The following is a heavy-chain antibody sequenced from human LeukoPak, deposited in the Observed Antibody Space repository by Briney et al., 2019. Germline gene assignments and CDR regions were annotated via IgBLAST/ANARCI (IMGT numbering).Heavy chain of an antibody. V-gene: IGHV1-2*02. CDR1: GYTFSDFY. D-gene: IGHD3-3*02. CDR3: ARVRLADERAWAY. CDR2: ITPKSGDT. J-gene: IGHJ4*02. Sequence: ASVKVCCKASGYTFSDFYIHWVRQAPGQGLEYAGWITPKSGDTYSPQRFQGRVTMTRDASISTAYMELSSLRSDDTAVYFCARVRLADERAWAYWGQGTLVTVSS.